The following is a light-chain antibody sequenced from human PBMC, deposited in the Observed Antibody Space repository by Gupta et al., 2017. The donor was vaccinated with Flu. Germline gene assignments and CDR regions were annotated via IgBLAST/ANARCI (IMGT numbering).Light chain of an antibody. CDR2: GAS. CDR3: QHDNFSPLA. V-gene: IGKV3-20*01. Sequence: EIVLTHSPGTLSLSPGERATLSCRASQSVTSSRLAWYQQRPGQAPRLLINGASSRATDIPDRFSGSGSGTEFTLTINRVEPQEFAVYYCQHDNFSPLAFGQGTKLEIK. CDR1: QSVTSSR. J-gene: IGKJ2*01.